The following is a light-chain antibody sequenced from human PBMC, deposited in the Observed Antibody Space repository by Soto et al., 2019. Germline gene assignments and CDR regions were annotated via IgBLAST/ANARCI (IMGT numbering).Light chain of an antibody. V-gene: IGLV2-14*01. Sequence: QSVLTQPASVSASPGQSITISCTGTTRDVAGYNYVSWYQQHPGQAPKLLIYGVNNRPSGISSRFSGSRSGNTASLTISGLQSEDEAEYYCNSYTSSSTFVFGTGTKLTVL. J-gene: IGLJ1*01. CDR3: NSYTSSSTFV. CDR1: TRDVAGYNY. CDR2: GVN.